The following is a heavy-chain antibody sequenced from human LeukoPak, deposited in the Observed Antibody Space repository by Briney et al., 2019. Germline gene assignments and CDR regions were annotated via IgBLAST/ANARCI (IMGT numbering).Heavy chain of an antibody. V-gene: IGHV1-24*01. CDR2: FDPEDGET. J-gene: IGHJ4*02. Sequence: ASVKVSCKVSGYTLTELSMHWVRQAPGKGLGWMGGFDPEDGETIYAQKFQGRVTMTEDTSTDTAYMELSSLRSEDTAVYYCATLYYYGSGSPDYWGQGTLVTVSS. D-gene: IGHD3-10*01. CDR3: ATLYYYGSGSPDY. CDR1: GYTLTELS.